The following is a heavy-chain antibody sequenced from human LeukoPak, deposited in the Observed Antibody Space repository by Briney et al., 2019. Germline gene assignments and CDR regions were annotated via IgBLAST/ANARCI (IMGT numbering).Heavy chain of an antibody. CDR1: GGTFSSYA. J-gene: IGHJ3*02. D-gene: IGHD3-22*01. Sequence: GASVKVSCKASGGTFSSYAISWVRQAPGQGLEWMGGIIPIFGTANYAQKFQGRVTITADKSTSTAYMELSSLRSEDTAVYYCARGGPHYYDSSGYTRPRNDAFDIWGQGTMVTVSS. CDR2: IIPIFGTA. CDR3: ARGGPHYYDSSGYTRPRNDAFDI. V-gene: IGHV1-69*06.